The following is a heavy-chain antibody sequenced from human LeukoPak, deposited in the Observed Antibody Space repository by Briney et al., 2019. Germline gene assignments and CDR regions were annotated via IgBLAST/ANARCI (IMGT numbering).Heavy chain of an antibody. CDR2: INPNSGGT. V-gene: IGHV1-2*02. Sequence: ASVKVSCKASGYTFTGYYMHWVRQAPGQGLEWMGWINPNSGGTNYAQKFQGRVTMTRDTSISTAYMELSRLRSDDTAVYYCARNGVSSRWTDCSSTSCGPNWFDPWGQGTLVTVSS. J-gene: IGHJ5*02. CDR3: ARNGVSSRWTDCSSTSCGPNWFDP. CDR1: GYTFTGYY. D-gene: IGHD2-2*01.